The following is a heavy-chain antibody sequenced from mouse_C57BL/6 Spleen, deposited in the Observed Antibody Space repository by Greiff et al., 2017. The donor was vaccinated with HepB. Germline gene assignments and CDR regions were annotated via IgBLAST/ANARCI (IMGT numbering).Heavy chain of an antibody. D-gene: IGHD3-1*01. CDR3: MGLRNKGWYFDV. Sequence: EVKLVESGGGLVQPGGSMKLSCVASGFTFSNYWMNWVRQSPEKGLEWVAQIRLKSDNYATHYAESVKGRFTISRDDSKSSVYLQMNNLRAEDTGIYYCMGLRNKGWYFDVWGTGTTVTVSS. J-gene: IGHJ1*03. V-gene: IGHV6-3*01. CDR2: IRLKSDNYAT. CDR1: GFTFSNYW.